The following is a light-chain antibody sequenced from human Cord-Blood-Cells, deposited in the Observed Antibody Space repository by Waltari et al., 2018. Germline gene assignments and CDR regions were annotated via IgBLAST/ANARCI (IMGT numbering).Light chain of an antibody. J-gene: IGLJ1*01. V-gene: IGLV2-23*01. CDR3: CSYAGSYV. CDR1: SSDVGSYNL. CDR2: EGS. Sequence: QSALTQPASVSGSPGQSITISCTGTSSDVGSYNLVSWYQQHPGKAPKLMIYEGSKRPSGVSNRFSVSKSGNTASLTISGLQAEDEADYYCCSYAGSYVFGTGTKVTVL.